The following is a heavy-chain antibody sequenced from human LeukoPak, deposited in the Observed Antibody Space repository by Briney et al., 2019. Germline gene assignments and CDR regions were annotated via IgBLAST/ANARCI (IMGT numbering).Heavy chain of an antibody. CDR1: GFTVSDSY. V-gene: IGHV3-64*01. Sequence: GGSLRLSCAASGFTVSDSYMDWVRQAPGRGLEYVAAITSSGSSTFHANSVKGRFTISRDNSKNTLYLQMGSLRPEDMAVYFCTRGPGYDYVWGTYRADYWGQGTLVTVSS. J-gene: IGHJ4*02. CDR3: TRGPGYDYVWGTYRADY. D-gene: IGHD3-16*02. CDR2: ITSSGSST.